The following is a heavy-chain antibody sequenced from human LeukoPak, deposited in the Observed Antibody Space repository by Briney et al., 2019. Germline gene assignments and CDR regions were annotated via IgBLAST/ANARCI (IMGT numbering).Heavy chain of an antibody. J-gene: IGHJ4*02. CDR1: GFTFSSYW. D-gene: IGHD2-2*01. Sequence: GGSLRLSCAASGFTFSSYWMSWVRQAPGKGLEWVTNIKQDGSEKYYVDSVKGRFTISRDNANNSLYLQMNTLRAEDTAVYYCATDLQPFDYWGQGTLVTVSS. CDR2: IKQDGSEK. CDR3: ATDLQPFDY. V-gene: IGHV3-7*04.